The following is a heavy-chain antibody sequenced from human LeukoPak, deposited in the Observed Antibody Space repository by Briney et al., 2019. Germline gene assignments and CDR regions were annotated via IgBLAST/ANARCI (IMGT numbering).Heavy chain of an antibody. J-gene: IGHJ4*02. D-gene: IGHD2-8*01. CDR2: IKSDGVFT. V-gene: IGHV3-30*02. Sequence: PGGSLRLSCEGSGFAFNVFGMHWIRQAPGKGLEWLAFIKSDGVFTNYAEAVKGRFTISRDNSDNTVFLQMESVRPDDTAVYYCARKLMSSRRFEYWGQGTLVTVSS. CDR3: ARKLMSSRRFEY. CDR1: GFAFNVFG.